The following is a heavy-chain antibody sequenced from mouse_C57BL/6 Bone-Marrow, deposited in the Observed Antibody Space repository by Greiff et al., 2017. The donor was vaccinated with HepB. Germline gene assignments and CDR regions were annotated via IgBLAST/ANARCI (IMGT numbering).Heavy chain of an antibody. CDR2: IYPGSGST. D-gene: IGHD1-1*01. CDR3: ARAETYWGEAMEY. Sequence: QVQLQQPGAELVKPGASVKMSCKASGYTFTSYWITWVKQRPGQGLEWIGDIYPGSGSTNYNEKFKSKATLTVDTSSSTAYMQLSSLTSEDSAVYYCARAETYWGEAMEYWGQGTSVTVSS. J-gene: IGHJ4*01. CDR1: GYTFTSYW. V-gene: IGHV1-55*01.